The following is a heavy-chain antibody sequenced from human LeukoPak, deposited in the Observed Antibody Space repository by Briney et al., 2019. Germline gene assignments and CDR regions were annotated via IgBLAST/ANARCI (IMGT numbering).Heavy chain of an antibody. CDR1: GFTFDDYA. J-gene: IGHJ4*02. D-gene: IGHD3-22*01. CDR2: ISGDGGST. CDR3: AKVLGYYDSSGYYQEGGFDY. Sequence: PGGSLRLSCAASGFTFDDYAMHWVRQAPGKGLEWVSLISGDGGSTYYADYVKGRFTISRDNSKNSLYLQMNSLRTEDTALYYCAKVLGYYDSSGYYQEGGFDYWGQGTLVTVSS. V-gene: IGHV3-43*02.